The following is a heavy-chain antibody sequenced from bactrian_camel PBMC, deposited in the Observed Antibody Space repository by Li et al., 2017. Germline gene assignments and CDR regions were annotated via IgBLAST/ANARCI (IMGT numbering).Heavy chain of an antibody. D-gene: IGHD5*01. CDR3: AADSRDLGLVLDKSFFTY. J-gene: IGHJ4*01. V-gene: IGHV3S53*01. CDR1: GYTYSSNS. CDR2: VGKRDGT. Sequence: HVQLVESGGGSVQAGGSLRLSCVDSGYTYSSNSWGWFRQAPGQECEGVAVVGKRDGTRYADSVKGRFTISKDNTAKTLYLQMNSLKPEDTAMYYCAADSRDLGLVLDKSFFTYWGPGTQVTVS.